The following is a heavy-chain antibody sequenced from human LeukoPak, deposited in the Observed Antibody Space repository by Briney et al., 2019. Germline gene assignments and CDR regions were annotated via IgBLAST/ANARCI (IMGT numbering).Heavy chain of an antibody. CDR2: INHSGST. J-gene: IGHJ4*02. Sequence: SETLSLTCAVYGGSFSGYYWSWIRQPPGKGLEWIGEINHSGSTNYNPSLKSRVTISVDTSKNQFSLKLSSVTAADTAVYCCARAPMAEYYFDYWGQGTLVTVSS. CDR3: ARAPMAEYYFDY. CDR1: GGSFSGYY. V-gene: IGHV4-34*01. D-gene: IGHD3-10*01.